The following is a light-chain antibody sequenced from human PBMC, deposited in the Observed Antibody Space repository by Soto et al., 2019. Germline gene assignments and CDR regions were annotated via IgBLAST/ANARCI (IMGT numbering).Light chain of an antibody. CDR1: QSVSSTD. CDR2: GAS. Sequence: EIMLTQSPGTLSLSPGERATLSCRAIQSVSSTDLAWYQQKPGQAPRLLIYGASRRATGIPDRFGGSGSGTDFTLTISRLEPEDFAVYYCQVYGTSPTFGQGTRLEIK. V-gene: IGKV3-20*01. J-gene: IGKJ5*01. CDR3: QVYGTSPT.